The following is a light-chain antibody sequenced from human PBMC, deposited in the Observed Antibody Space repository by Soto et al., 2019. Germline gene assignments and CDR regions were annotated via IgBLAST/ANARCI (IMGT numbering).Light chain of an antibody. J-gene: IGKJ4*01. CDR2: GAS. CDR3: QQYYKWPLT. V-gene: IGKV3-15*01. CDR1: QSVSSN. Sequence: EIVMTQSPATLSVSPGERVTLSCRASQSVSSNLAWYQQKPGQSPRLLIYGASTRATGIPARFSGSGSGTEFTLTISSLQSEDFAVYYCQQYYKWPLTFGGGTKVDIK.